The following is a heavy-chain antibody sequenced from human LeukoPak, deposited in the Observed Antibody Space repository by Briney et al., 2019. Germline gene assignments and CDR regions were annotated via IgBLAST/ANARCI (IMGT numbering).Heavy chain of an antibody. D-gene: IGHD6-19*01. CDR2: IRYDGSND. V-gene: IGHV3-30*02. Sequence: PGGSLRLSCAASGFIFSNYGMHWVRQAPGKGLEWVAFIRYDGSNDSYADSVRGRFIISRDDSKNMLYLQMNSLRADDTAIYYCARGNQVAGLDYWGQGTLVTVSS. CDR3: ARGNQVAGLDY. J-gene: IGHJ4*02. CDR1: GFIFSNYG.